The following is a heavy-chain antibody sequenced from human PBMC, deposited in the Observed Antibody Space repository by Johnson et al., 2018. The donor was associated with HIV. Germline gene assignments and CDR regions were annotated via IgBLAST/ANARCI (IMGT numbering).Heavy chain of an antibody. CDR3: ARRSWAFDAFDI. V-gene: IGHV3-30*04. CDR2: ISYDGSNK. CDR1: GFTFSSYA. Sequence: QVQLVESGGGLIQPGGSLRLSCAASGFTFSSYAMHWVRQAPGKGLEWVAIISYDGSNKYYADSVKGRFTISRDNSKNTLYLPMNSLRAEDTAVYYCARRSWAFDAFDIWGQGTMVTVSS. D-gene: IGHD1-26*01. J-gene: IGHJ3*02.